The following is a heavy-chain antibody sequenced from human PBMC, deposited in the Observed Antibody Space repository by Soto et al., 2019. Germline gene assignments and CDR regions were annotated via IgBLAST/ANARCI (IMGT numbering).Heavy chain of an antibody. CDR3: AKAAMADYYYYYGMDV. D-gene: IGHD5-18*01. V-gene: IGHV3-30*18. J-gene: IGHJ6*01. CDR1: GFTFSSYG. CDR2: ISYDGSNK. Sequence: QVQLVESGGGVVQPGRSLRLSCAASGFTFSSYGMHWVRQAPGKGLEWVAVISYDGSNKYYADSVKGRFTISRDNSKNTLYLQMNSLRAEDTAVYYCAKAAMADYYYYYGMDVW.